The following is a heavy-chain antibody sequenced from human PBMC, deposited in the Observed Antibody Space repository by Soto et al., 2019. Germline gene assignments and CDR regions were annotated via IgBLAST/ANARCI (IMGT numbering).Heavy chain of an antibody. D-gene: IGHD2-2*01. V-gene: IGHV3-21*01. Sequence: PGGSLRLSCAASGFTFSSYAMSWVRQAPGKGLEWVSSISGSSGNIYYADSVKGRFTISRDNAKNSLYLQMNSLRAEDTAVYYCARGTPSDYWGQGTLVTVSS. J-gene: IGHJ4*02. CDR2: ISGSSGNI. CDR1: GFTFSSYA. CDR3: ARGTPSDY.